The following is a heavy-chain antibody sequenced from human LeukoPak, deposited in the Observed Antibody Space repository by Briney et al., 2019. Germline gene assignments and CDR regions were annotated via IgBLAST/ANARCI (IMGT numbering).Heavy chain of an antibody. D-gene: IGHD6-25*01. CDR2: INSDGSTT. J-gene: IGHJ4*02. Sequence: GGSLRLSCAASGFTFSSYWMHWVRQAPGKGLVWVSRINSDGSTTNYADSVKGRFTISRDNAKNTVYLQMNSLRAEDTAVYYCAREVGYYFDYWGQGTLVTVSS. CDR3: AREVGYYFDY. CDR1: GFTFSSYW. V-gene: IGHV3-74*01.